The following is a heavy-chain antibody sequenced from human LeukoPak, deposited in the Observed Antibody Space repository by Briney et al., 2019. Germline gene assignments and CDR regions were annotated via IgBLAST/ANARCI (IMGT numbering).Heavy chain of an antibody. CDR1: GFTFSDYY. D-gene: IGHD3-3*01. Sequence: GGSLRLSCAASGFTFSDYYMSWIRQAPGKGLEWVSYISSSGSTIYYADSVKGRFTISRDNAKSSLYLQMNSLRAEDTAVYYCARDDPYDFWSGLQLLDVWGQGTTVTVSS. CDR3: ARDDPYDFWSGLQLLDV. V-gene: IGHV3-11*01. J-gene: IGHJ6*02. CDR2: ISSSGSTI.